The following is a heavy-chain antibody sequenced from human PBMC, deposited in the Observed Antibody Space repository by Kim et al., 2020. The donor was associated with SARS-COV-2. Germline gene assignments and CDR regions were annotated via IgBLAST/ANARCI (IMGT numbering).Heavy chain of an antibody. D-gene: IGHD2-2*01. CDR3: AREDIVVVPAARVRGYYYYNGIGV. Sequence: SETLSLTCTVYGGSISSYYWSWIRQPPGKGLEWIGYIYHSGSTNYNPSLKSRVTISVDTSKNQFSLKLSSVTAADTAVYYCAREDIVVVPAARVRGYYYYNGIGVWGEGATGTVSS. CDR1: GGSISSYY. J-gene: IGHJ6*04. V-gene: IGHV4-59*13. CDR2: IYHSGST.